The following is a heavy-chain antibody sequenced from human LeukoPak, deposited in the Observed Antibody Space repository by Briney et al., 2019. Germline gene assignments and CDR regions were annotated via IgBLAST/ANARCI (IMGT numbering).Heavy chain of an antibody. CDR2: INPNSGGT. CDR1: GYTFTGYF. J-gene: IGHJ6*02. V-gene: IGHV1-2*02. Sequence: ASVKVSCKASGYTFTGYFMHWVRQAPGQGLEWMGWINPNSGGTNYAQKFQGRVTMTRDTSISTAYMELSSLRSDDTAVYYCAREVLAKNFGMDVWGQGTTVTVSS. CDR3: AREVLAKNFGMDV. D-gene: IGHD2-8*02.